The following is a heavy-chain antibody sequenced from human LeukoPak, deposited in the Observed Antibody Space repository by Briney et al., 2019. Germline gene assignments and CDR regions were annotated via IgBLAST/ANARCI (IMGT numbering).Heavy chain of an antibody. CDR3: AREELGYCSSTSCSGVYDY. D-gene: IGHD2-2*01. Sequence: EASVKVSCKASGYTFTGYYMHWVRQAPGQGLEWMGWINPNSGGTNYAQKFQGRVTMTRDTSISTAYMELSRLRSDDTAVYYCAREELGYCSSTSCSGVYDYWGQGTLVTVSS. V-gene: IGHV1-2*02. CDR2: INPNSGGT. CDR1: GYTFTGYY. J-gene: IGHJ4*02.